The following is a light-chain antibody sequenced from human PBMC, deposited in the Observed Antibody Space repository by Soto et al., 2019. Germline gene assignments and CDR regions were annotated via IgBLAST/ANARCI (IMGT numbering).Light chain of an antibody. V-gene: IGKV3-20*01. CDR1: QTVRNNY. CDR2: DAS. CDR3: QQYSSLPRT. Sequence: EFVLTQSPGTLSLSPGERATLSCRASQTVRNNYLAWYQQKPGQAPRLLIYDASSRATGIPDRFSGGGSGTDFTLTITRLEPEDFGVYYCQQYSSLPRTFGQGTKVDIK. J-gene: IGKJ1*01.